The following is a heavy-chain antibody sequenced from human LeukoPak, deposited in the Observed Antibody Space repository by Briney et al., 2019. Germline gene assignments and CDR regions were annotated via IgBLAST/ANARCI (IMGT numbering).Heavy chain of an antibody. CDR2: IYYSGNS. Sequence: AETLSLTCTVSGGSISSTTHYWGWIRQPPGQGLEWIGSIYYSGNSDYNPSLNSRVTISVDTSKNQFSLKLNSVTAADPAVYYCARLAVTGEYFDYWGRGTLVTVSS. CDR1: GGSISSTTHY. J-gene: IGHJ4*02. CDR3: ARLAVTGEYFDY. D-gene: IGHD6-19*01. V-gene: IGHV4-39*01.